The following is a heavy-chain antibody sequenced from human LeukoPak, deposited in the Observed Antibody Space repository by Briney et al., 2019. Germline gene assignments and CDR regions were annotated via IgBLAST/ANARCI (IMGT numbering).Heavy chain of an antibody. CDR3: ARDSLITMVRGVITNWFDP. Sequence: GGSLRLSCAASGFAFSSYSMTWVRQAPGKGLEWVSSISSSSSYIYYADSVKGRFTISRDNAKNSLYLQMNSLRAEDTAVYYCARDSLITMVRGVITNWFDPWGQGTLVTVSS. CDR1: GFAFSSYS. V-gene: IGHV3-21*01. J-gene: IGHJ5*02. CDR2: ISSSSSYI. D-gene: IGHD3-10*01.